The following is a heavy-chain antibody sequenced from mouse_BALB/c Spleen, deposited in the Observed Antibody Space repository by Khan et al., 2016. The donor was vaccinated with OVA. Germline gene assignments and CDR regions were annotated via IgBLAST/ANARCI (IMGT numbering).Heavy chain of an antibody. CDR1: GFSLTTYG. Sequence: QVQLKESGPGLVRPSQTLSITCTVSGFSLTTYGVHWVRQSPGKGLEWLGVIRSAGKTAYNAAFISRLSITKDNSKSQVFFKMNSLQADDTAMYYCARNSHMYDFTYWGQGTLVTVSA. D-gene: IGHD2-14*01. CDR3: ARNSHMYDFTY. CDR2: IRSAGKT. V-gene: IGHV2-2*01. J-gene: IGHJ3*01.